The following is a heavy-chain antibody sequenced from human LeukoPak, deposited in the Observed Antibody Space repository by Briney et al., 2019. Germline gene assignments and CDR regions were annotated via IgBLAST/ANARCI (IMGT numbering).Heavy chain of an antibody. CDR1: GGTFSSYA. V-gene: IGHV1-24*01. CDR3: ATSYELLRPWFDP. J-gene: IGHJ5*02. CDR2: FDPEDGET. Sequence: ASVKVSCKASGGTFSSYAISWVRQAPGKGLEWMGGFDPEDGETIYAQKFQGRVTMTEDTSTDTAYMELSSLRSEDTAVYYCATSYELLRPWFDPWGQGTLVTVSS. D-gene: IGHD1-26*01.